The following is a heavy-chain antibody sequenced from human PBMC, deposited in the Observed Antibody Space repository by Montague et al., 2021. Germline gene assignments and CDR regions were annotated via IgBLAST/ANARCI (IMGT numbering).Heavy chain of an antibody. CDR3: TKDQDDYGDYVDWVDT. Sequence: SLRLSCAASGFPFSSYAMSWVRQAPVKGLKWVSSITSGGSTYYAXSVTGRFTISRDNSKNTLYLQMNSLRAEDTAVYYCTKDQDDYGDYVDWVDTWGQGTLVTVSS. CDR2: ITSGGST. J-gene: IGHJ5*02. D-gene: IGHD4-17*01. V-gene: IGHV3-23*01. CDR1: GFPFSSYA.